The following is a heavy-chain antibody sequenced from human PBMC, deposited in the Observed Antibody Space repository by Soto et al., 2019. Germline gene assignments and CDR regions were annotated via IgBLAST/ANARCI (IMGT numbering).Heavy chain of an antibody. CDR2: ISSDGNIK. V-gene: IGHV3-30*03. J-gene: IGHJ4*02. CDR3: TRHSVDY. Sequence: PGGSLRLSCAASGFTFSSYCMTWVRQAPGKGLECVAIISSDGNIKYYADSVKGRFTISRDDSTNTAYLQMNSLKTEDTAVYYCTRHSVDYWGQGTLVTVSS. CDR1: GFTFSSYC.